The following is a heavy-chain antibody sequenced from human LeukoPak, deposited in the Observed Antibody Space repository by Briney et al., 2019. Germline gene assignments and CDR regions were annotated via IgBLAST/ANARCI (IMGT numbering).Heavy chain of an antibody. Sequence: SETLSLTCTVSGGSISSYYWSWIRQPTGKGLEWIGYIYTSGSTNYNPSLKSRVTISVDTSKNQFSLKLSSVTAADTAVYYCAREARHYFDYWGQGTLVTVSS. CDR1: GGSISSYY. V-gene: IGHV4-4*09. CDR3: AREARHYFDY. J-gene: IGHJ4*02. CDR2: IYTSGST.